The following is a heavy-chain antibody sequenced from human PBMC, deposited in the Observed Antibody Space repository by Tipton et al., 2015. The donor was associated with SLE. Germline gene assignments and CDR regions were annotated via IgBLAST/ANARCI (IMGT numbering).Heavy chain of an antibody. CDR2: ISSNGGST. Sequence: SLRLSCAASGFTFSSYAMSWVRQAPGKGLEYVSAISSNGGSTYYADSVKGRFTISRDNSKNTLYLQMSSLRAEDTAVYYCVKARLVGGPDAFDIWGQGTMVTVSS. D-gene: IGHD6-6*01. CDR1: GFTFSSYA. V-gene: IGHV3-64D*06. CDR3: VKARLVGGPDAFDI. J-gene: IGHJ3*02.